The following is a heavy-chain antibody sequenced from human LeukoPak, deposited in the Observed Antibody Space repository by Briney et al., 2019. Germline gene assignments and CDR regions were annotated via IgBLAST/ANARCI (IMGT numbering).Heavy chain of an antibody. Sequence: GGSLRLSCTVSGFTVSSNSWSWVRQAPGKGLEWVSFIYSGGNTHYSDSVKGRFTISRDNAKNSLYLQMSSLRAEDTAVYYCARDANNWSDGPAIDAFDIWGQGTMVTVSS. J-gene: IGHJ3*02. D-gene: IGHD1-20*01. V-gene: IGHV3-53*01. CDR1: GFTVSSNS. CDR2: IYSGGNT. CDR3: ARDANNWSDGPAIDAFDI.